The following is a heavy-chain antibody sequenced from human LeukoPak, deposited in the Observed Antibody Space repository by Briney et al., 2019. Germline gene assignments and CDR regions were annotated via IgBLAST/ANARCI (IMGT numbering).Heavy chain of an antibody. CDR1: GFTFSSYG. CDR3: AKDLGYGDYGEDWFDP. Sequence: GGSLRLSCAASGFTFSSYGMHWVRQAPGKGLEWVAVISYDGSNKYYADSVKGRFTISRDNSKNTLYLQMNSLRVEDTAVCYCAKDLGYGDYGEDWFDPWGQGTLVTVSS. D-gene: IGHD4-17*01. V-gene: IGHV3-30*18. J-gene: IGHJ5*02. CDR2: ISYDGSNK.